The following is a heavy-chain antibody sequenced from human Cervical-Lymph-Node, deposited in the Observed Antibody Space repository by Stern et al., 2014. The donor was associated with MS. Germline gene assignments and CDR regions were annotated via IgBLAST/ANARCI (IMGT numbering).Heavy chain of an antibody. J-gene: IGHJ2*01. CDR3: ARERQQYCNSEGCSYWYFDL. V-gene: IGHV4-4*02. D-gene: IGHD2/OR15-2a*01. Sequence: QLQLQESGPGLVKPSGTLYLTCAVSGGSVSSTNWWSWVRQSPGKGLEWIGNIYHSGAFTYRPSLRSRVSISLDTSKTHLSLHLTSVTAADTAVYYCARERQQYCNSEGCSYWYFDLWGRGTLVTVSS. CDR2: IYHSGAF. CDR1: GGSVSSTNW.